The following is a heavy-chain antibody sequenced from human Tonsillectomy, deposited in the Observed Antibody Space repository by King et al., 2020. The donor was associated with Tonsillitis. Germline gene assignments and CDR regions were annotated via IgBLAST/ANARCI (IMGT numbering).Heavy chain of an antibody. D-gene: IGHD3-22*01. CDR3: ARYLSGDSSGYDAFDI. Sequence: QLVESGGDLVKPGGSLRLSCAASGFTFSTYSMNWVRQAPGQGLEWVSSISSTSSYIYYADSLKGRVTISRDNAKNSLFLQMNSLRAEDTAVYYCARYLSGDSSGYDAFDIWGQGTMVTVSS. CDR1: GFTFSTYS. J-gene: IGHJ3*02. CDR2: ISSTSSYI. V-gene: IGHV3-21*01.